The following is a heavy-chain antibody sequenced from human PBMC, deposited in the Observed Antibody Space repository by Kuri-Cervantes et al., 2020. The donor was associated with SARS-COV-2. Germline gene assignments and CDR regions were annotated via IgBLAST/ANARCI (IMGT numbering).Heavy chain of an antibody. V-gene: IGHV4-30-4*08. CDR1: GGSTSSGDYY. CDR3: ARTASTVTTNPYRYYFDY. J-gene: IGHJ4*02. CDR2: IYYSGST. D-gene: IGHD4-11*01. Sequence: SETLSLICTVSGGSTSSGDYYWSWIRQPPGKGLEWIGYIYYSGSTYYNPSLKSRVTISVDTSKNQFSLKLSSVTAADTAVYYCARTASTVTTNPYRYYFDYWGQGTLVTVSS.